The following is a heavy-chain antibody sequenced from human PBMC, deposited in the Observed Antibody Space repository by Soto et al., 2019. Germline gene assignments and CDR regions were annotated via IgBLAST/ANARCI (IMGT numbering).Heavy chain of an antibody. D-gene: IGHD3-16*02. CDR2: ISYDGSNK. J-gene: IGHJ4*02. V-gene: IGHV3-30*18. Sequence: GGSLRLSCAASGFTFSSYGMHWVRQAPGKGLEWVAVISYDGSNKYYADSVKGRFTISRDNSKNTLYLQMNSLRAEDTAVYYCAKDRMITFGGVIVADFDYWGQGTLVTVSS. CDR1: GFTFSSYG. CDR3: AKDRMITFGGVIVADFDY.